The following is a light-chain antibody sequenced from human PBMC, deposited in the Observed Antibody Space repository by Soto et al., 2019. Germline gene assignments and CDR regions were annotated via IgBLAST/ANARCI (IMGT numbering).Light chain of an antibody. V-gene: IGLV1-47*02. CDR1: SSDVGGYNY. J-gene: IGLJ2*01. CDR3: AAWDDSLSGV. CDR2: ANN. Sequence: QSALPQPASVSGSPGQSITISCTGTSSDVGGYNYVSWYQQFPGTAPKLLIYANNRRPSGVPERFSGSKSGTSASLAISGLRSEDEADYYCAAWDDSLSGVFGGGTKVTVL.